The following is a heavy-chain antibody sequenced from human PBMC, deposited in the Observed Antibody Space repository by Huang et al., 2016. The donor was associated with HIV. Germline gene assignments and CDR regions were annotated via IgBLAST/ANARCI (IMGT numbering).Heavy chain of an antibody. CDR2: ITWNGGSI. J-gene: IGHJ4*02. CDR1: GFSFDDYA. CDR3: AKDGVAYNSIWLPYFFDN. Sequence: EVQLVESGGTLVQPGRSLRLSCAASGFSFDDYALHWVLPVPGKGVVWGLGITWNGGSIGYADSVKGRFTISRDNAKNSLYLQMNSLRGEDMALYYCAKDGVAYNSIWLPYFFDNWDQGTLVTVSS. D-gene: IGHD6-13*01. V-gene: IGHV3-9*03.